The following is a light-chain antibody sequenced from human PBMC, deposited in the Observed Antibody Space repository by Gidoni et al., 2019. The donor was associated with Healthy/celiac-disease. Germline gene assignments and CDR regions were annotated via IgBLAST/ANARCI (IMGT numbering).Light chain of an antibody. CDR3: QQYNNWPRPLT. CDR2: GAS. CDR1: QSVSSN. V-gene: IGKV3-15*01. Sequence: EIVMTQSPATLSVSPGERATRSCRASQSVSSNLAWYQQKPGQAPRLLIYGASTRATGIPARFSGSGSGTEFTLTISSLQSEDFAVYYCQQYNNWPRPLTFGGGTKVEIK. J-gene: IGKJ4*01.